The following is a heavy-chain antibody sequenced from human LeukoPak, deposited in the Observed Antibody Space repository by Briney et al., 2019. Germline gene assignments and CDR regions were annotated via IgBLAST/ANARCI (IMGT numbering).Heavy chain of an antibody. Sequence: SGGSLRLSCAAPGFTFSSSEVYGVHQAPGKGLGWVSYISSSGSTIYYADSVKGRFTISRDNAKNSLYLQMNSLRAEVTAVYYCASPGSIAVAGTAFDYWGQGTLVTVSS. CDR2: ISSSGSTI. D-gene: IGHD6-19*01. V-gene: IGHV3-48*03. CDR3: ASPGSIAVAGTAFDY. J-gene: IGHJ4*02. CDR1: GFTFSSSE.